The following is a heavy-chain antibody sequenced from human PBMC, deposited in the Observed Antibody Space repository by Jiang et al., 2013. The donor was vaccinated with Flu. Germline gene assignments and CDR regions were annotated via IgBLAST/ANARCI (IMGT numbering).Heavy chain of an antibody. CDR3: ARKDGGYSYGSFYYYYGMDV. J-gene: IGHJ6*02. V-gene: IGHV1-18*01. D-gene: IGHD5-18*01. CDR2: ISAYNGNT. CDR1: YG. Sequence: YGISWVRQAPGQGLEWMGWISAYNGNTNYAQKLQGRVTMTTDTSTSTAYMELRSLRSDDTAVYYCARKDGGYSYGSFYYYYGMDVWDQGTTVTVSS.